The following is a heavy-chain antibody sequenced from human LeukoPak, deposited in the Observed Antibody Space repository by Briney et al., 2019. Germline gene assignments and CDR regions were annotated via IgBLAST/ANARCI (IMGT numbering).Heavy chain of an antibody. Sequence: GASVKVSCKASGYTFTGYYMHRVRQAPGQGLEWMGGIIPIFGTANYAQKFQGRVTITADESTSTAYMELSSLRSEDTAVYYCARSMVRGVILPDAFDIWGQGTMVTVSS. CDR3: ARSMVRGVILPDAFDI. J-gene: IGHJ3*02. V-gene: IGHV1-69*13. D-gene: IGHD3-10*01. CDR1: GYTFTGYY. CDR2: IIPIFGTA.